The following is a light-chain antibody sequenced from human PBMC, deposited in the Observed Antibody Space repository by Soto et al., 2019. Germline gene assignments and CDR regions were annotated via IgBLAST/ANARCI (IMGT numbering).Light chain of an antibody. Sequence: ETVLTQSPGTLSLSPGERATLSCRASQTIRRNYLAWYRQTPGQAPRLLIYGASNRATGIADMFSGSGSGTDFTLIISRLEAEDFALYYCQQYGSSPWTFGQGTKVEIK. V-gene: IGKV3-20*01. CDR1: QTIRRNY. CDR2: GAS. J-gene: IGKJ1*01. CDR3: QQYGSSPWT.